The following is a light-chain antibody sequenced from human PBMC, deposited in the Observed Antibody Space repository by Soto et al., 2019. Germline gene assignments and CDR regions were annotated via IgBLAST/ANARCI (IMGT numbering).Light chain of an antibody. J-gene: IGKJ2*02. CDR2: AAS. CDR3: QQSYSTLWT. V-gene: IGKV1-39*01. CDR1: QSISSY. Sequence: DIQMTQSPSSLSASVGDRVTITCRASQSISSYLNWYQQKPGKAPMLLIYAASSLQSGVPSRFSGSGSGTDFTLTISSLQPEDFATYYCQQSYSTLWTFGQGTKLEIK.